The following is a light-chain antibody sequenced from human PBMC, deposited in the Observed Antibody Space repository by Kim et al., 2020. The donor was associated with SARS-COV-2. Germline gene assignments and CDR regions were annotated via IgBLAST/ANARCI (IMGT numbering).Light chain of an antibody. CDR2: GDN. J-gene: IGLJ3*02. V-gene: IGLV2-23*01. CDR3: CSYANGGTWV. CDR1: NNDVGSHDL. Sequence: QSALTQPASVSGSPGQSITISCSGTNNDVGSHDLVSWYQHHPGTAPKLVIYGDNQRPSGVSSRFSGSKSGNTASLTISGLQPEDEADYYCCSYANGGTWVFGGGTQLTV.